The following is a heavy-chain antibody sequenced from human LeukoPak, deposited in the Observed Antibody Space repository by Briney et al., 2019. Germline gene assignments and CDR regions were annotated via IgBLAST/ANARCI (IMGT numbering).Heavy chain of an antibody. Sequence: SETLSLTCTVSGGSISSGDYYWSWIRQPPGKGLEWIGYIYYSGSTYYNPSLKSRVTILVDTSKNQFSLKLSSVTAADTAVYYCARGLRISGAFDIWGQGTMVTVSS. CDR1: GGSISSGDYY. CDR2: IYYSGST. V-gene: IGHV4-30-4*01. D-gene: IGHD4-17*01. CDR3: ARGLRISGAFDI. J-gene: IGHJ3*02.